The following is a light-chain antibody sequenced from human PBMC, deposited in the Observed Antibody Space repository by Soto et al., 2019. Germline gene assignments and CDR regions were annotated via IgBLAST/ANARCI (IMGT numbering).Light chain of an antibody. J-gene: IGKJ3*01. CDR3: QQYNSYSFT. V-gene: IGKV1-5*03. CDR2: KPS. CDR1: QSISSW. Sequence: DIHMTQSPSTLSASVGDRVTITCRASQSISSWLAWYQQKPGKAPKLLIYKPSSLESGVPSRFSGSGSGTEFTLTISSPQPDDFANYYCQQYNSYSFTFGPGTKVDI.